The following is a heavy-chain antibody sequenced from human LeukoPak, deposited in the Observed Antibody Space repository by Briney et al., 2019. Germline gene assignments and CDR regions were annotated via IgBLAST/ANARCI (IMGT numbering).Heavy chain of an antibody. V-gene: IGHV4-39*07. D-gene: IGHD3-22*01. CDR3: SRESPPVFEYYYDSSGYVFDY. Sequence: SETLSLTCTVSGGSISSSSYYWGWIRQPPGRGREWIGSIYYSGSTYYNPSLKRRVTISVDTSMNQFSLKLSSVTAADTAVYYCSRESPPVFEYYYDSSGYVFDYWGQGTLVTVSS. J-gene: IGHJ4*02. CDR1: GGSISSSSYY. CDR2: IYYSGST.